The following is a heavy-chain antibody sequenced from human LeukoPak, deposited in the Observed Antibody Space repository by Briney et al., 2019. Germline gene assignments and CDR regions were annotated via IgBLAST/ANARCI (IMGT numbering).Heavy chain of an antibody. J-gene: IGHJ6*02. CDR2: VNRDGSET. CDR1: GFALSGHW. Sequence: GGSLRLSCAATGFALSGHWMTWVRQVPGRGPEWVANVNRDGSETYYLDSVKGRFTISKDNAKNSLYLQMNSLRAEDTALYHCARNNGMDVWGQGTTVIVSS. CDR3: ARNNGMDV. V-gene: IGHV3-7*03.